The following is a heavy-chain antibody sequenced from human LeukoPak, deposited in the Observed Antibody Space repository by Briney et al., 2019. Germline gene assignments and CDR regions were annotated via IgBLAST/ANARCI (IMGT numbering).Heavy chain of an antibody. J-gene: IGHJ3*02. CDR2: INWNGGST. V-gene: IGHV3-20*04. CDR1: GFTFSSYA. CDR3: ARDRYTMVRGAFDAFDI. D-gene: IGHD3-10*01. Sequence: GGSLRLSCAASGFTFSSYAMSWVRQAPGKGLEWVSGINWNGGSTGYADSVKGRFTISRDNAKNSLYLQMNSLRAEDTAVYYCARDRYTMVRGAFDAFDIWGQGTMVTVSS.